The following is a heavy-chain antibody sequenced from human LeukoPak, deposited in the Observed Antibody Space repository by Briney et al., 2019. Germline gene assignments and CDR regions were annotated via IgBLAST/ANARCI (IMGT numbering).Heavy chain of an antibody. Sequence: GGSLRLSCAASGFTVSSNYMSWVRQAPGKGLEWVSVIYSGGSTYYADSVKGRFTISRDNSKNTLYLQMNSLRAEDTAVYYCAKDQPYYYGSGSYYTYWGQGTLVTVSS. V-gene: IGHV3-53*01. CDR2: IYSGGST. D-gene: IGHD3-10*01. J-gene: IGHJ4*02. CDR1: GFTVSSNY. CDR3: AKDQPYYYGSGSYYTY.